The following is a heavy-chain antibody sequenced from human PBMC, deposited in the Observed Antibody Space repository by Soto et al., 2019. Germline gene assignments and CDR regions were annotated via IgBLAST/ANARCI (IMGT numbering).Heavy chain of an antibody. J-gene: IGHJ4*02. CDR3: ARASRDTAMVYFDY. CDR1: GYTFTGYY. D-gene: IGHD5-18*01. V-gene: IGHV1-2*04. Sequence: ASVKVSCKASGYTFTGYYMHWVRQAPGQGLEWMGWINPNSGGTNYAQKFQGWVPMTRDTSISTAYMELSRLRSDDTAVYYCARASRDTAMVYFDYWGQGTLVTVSS. CDR2: INPNSGGT.